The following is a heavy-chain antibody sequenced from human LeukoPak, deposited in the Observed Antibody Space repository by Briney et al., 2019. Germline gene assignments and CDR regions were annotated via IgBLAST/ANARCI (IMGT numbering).Heavy chain of an antibody. CDR1: GFTFRTYA. Sequence: GGSLRLSCVTSGFTFRTYAMSWVRQAPGKGLEWVSAISGSGGSTYYADSVKGRFTISRDNSKNTLYLQMNSLRAEDTAVYYCAKDPYSSSPSWFDPWGQGTLVTVSS. J-gene: IGHJ5*02. CDR3: AKDPYSSSPSWFDP. CDR2: ISGSGGST. V-gene: IGHV3-23*01. D-gene: IGHD6-13*01.